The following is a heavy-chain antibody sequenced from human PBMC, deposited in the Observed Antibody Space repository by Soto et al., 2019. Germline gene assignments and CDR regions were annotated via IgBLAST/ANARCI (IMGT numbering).Heavy chain of an antibody. CDR2: IKQDGSEK. V-gene: IGHV3-7*05. Sequence: EVQLVESGGGLVQPGGSLRLPCAASGFTFSSYWMSWVRQAPGKGLEWVANIKQDGSEKYYVDSVKGRFTISRDNAKNSLYLQMNSLRAEDTAVYYCAGPRGGSGYYYYFDYWGQGTLVTVSS. J-gene: IGHJ4*02. CDR1: GFTFSSYW. CDR3: AGPRGGSGYYYYFDY. D-gene: IGHD3-22*01.